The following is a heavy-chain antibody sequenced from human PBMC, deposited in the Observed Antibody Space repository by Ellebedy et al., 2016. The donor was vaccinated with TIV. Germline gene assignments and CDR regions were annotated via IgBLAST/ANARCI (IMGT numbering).Heavy chain of an antibody. CDR1: GFTFSSYA. V-gene: IGHV3-30*04. D-gene: IGHD2-2*01. CDR3: ATGQRIYCSSTSCSDY. CDR2: ISYDGSNK. Sequence: GESLKISXAASGFTFSSYAMHWVRQAPGKGMEWVAVISYDGSNKYYADSVKGRFTISRDNSKNTLYLQMNSLRAEDTAVYYCATGQRIYCSSTSCSDYWGQGTLVTVSS. J-gene: IGHJ4*02.